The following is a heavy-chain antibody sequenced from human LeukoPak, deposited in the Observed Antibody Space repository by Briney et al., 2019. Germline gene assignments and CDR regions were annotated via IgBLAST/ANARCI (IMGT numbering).Heavy chain of an antibody. CDR1: GGSISSGYW. CDR2: IIDSGST. Sequence: ASETLSLTCAVSGGSISSGYWWSWVRQPPMKGLEWIGEIIDSGSTNYNPSLKGRIAISLDKTKNQFSLNVNSVTAADTAVYYCATYGPTSGGYTFEYWGQGILVTVSS. CDR3: ATYGPTSGGYTFEY. V-gene: IGHV4-4*02. J-gene: IGHJ4*02. D-gene: IGHD2-15*01.